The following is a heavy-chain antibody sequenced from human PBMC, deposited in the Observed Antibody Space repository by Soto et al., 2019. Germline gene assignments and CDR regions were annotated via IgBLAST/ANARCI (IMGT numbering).Heavy chain of an antibody. CDR2: INAGNGNT. CDR3: ASLPRRGDAFDI. V-gene: IGHV1-3*01. CDR1: GYTFTSYA. J-gene: IGHJ3*02. Sequence: ASVKVSRKASGYTFTSYAMHWVRQAPGQRLEWMGWINAGNGNTKYSQKFQGRVTITRDTSASTAYMELSSLRSEDTAVYYCASLPRRGDAFDIWGQGTMVTVSS.